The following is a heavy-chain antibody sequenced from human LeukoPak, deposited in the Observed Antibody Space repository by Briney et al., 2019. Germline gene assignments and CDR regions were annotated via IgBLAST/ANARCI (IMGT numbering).Heavy chain of an antibody. CDR1: GVSISSGGYY. Sequence: PSRTLSLTCTVSGVSISSGGYYWSRIRQHPGKGLEWIGYIYYSGSTYYNPSLKSRVTISVDTSKNQFSLKLSSVTAADTAVYYCARVAFGGVIAALFDYWGQGTLVTVSS. J-gene: IGHJ4*02. CDR2: IYYSGST. D-gene: IGHD3-16*02. CDR3: ARVAFGGVIAALFDY. V-gene: IGHV4-31*03.